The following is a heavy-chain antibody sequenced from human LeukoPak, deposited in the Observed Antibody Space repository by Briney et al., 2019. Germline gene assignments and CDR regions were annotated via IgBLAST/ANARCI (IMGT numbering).Heavy chain of an antibody. CDR3: ARASANYDILTGYYHYSGMDV. D-gene: IGHD3-9*01. CDR1: GFTFSSYS. CDR2: LSGGSSYI. Sequence: GGSLRLSCAASGFTFSSYSMNWGRQAPGKGLEWVSSLSGGSSYISYTDSVKGRLTISRDNAKNSLYLQMNSLRAEDTAVYYCARASANYDILTGYYHYSGMDVWGQGTTVTVSS. V-gene: IGHV3-21*01. J-gene: IGHJ6*02.